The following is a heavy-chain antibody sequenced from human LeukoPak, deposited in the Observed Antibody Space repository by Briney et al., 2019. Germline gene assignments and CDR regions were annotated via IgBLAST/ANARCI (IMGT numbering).Heavy chain of an antibody. CDR3: ARGRRYSSGWPFGY. Sequence: SETLSLTCTVSGGSISTSNYYWGWLRQPPGRGLEWIGEINHSGSTNYNPSLKSRVTISVNTSKNQFSLKLSSVTAADTAVYYCARGRRYSSGWPFGYWGQGTLVTVSS. CDR1: GGSISTSNYY. CDR2: INHSGST. D-gene: IGHD6-19*01. V-gene: IGHV4-39*07. J-gene: IGHJ4*02.